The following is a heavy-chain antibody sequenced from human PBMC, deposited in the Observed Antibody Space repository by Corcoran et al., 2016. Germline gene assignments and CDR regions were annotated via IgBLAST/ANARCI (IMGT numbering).Heavy chain of an antibody. J-gene: IGHJ4*02. V-gene: IGHV3-15*01. CDR2: IKSKTDGGTT. CDR3: TTVGLNDYSKWVFDY. CDR1: GFTVSNAW. Sequence: EVQLVESGGGLVKPGGSLRLSCAASGFTVSNAWMSWVRQAPGKGLEWVGRIKSKTDGGTTDYAAPVKGRFTISRDDSKNTLYLQMDSLKYEDTAVYYCTTVGLNDYSKWVFDYWGQGTLVTVSS. D-gene: IGHD4-4*01.